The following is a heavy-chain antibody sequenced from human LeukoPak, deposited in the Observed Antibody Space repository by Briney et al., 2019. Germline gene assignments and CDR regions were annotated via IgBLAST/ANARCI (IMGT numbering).Heavy chain of an antibody. CDR3: ARLVYYGSGSYYYFDY. J-gene: IGHJ4*02. CDR2: IYYSGST. D-gene: IGHD3-10*01. V-gene: IGHV4-59*01. Sequence: SETLSLTCSVSGGSISSYCWSWIRQPPGKGLEWIGYIYYSGSTNYNSSLKSRVTISVDTPKNQFSLKLSSVTAADTAVYYCARLVYYGSGSYYYFDYWGQGTLVTVSS. CDR1: GGSISSYC.